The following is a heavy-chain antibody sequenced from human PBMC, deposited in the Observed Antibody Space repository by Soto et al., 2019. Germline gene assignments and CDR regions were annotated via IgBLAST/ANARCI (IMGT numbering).Heavy chain of an antibody. D-gene: IGHD6-6*01. CDR3: ARDRVTARPPYYYYGMDV. CDR2: ISSSGSTI. V-gene: IGHV3-48*03. CDR1: GFTFSSYE. Sequence: LRLSCAASGFTFSSYEMNWVRQAPGKGLEWVSYISSSGSTIYYADSVKGRFTISRDNAKNSLYLQMNSLRAEDTAVYYCARDRVTARPPYYYYGMDVWGQGTTVTVSS. J-gene: IGHJ6*02.